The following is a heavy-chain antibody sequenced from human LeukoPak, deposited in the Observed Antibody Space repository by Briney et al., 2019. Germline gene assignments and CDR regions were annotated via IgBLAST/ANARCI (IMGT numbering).Heavy chain of an antibody. CDR1: GYTFTDYY. CDR3: ARDIWNLRLIYY. J-gene: IGHJ4*02. D-gene: IGHD3-16*01. V-gene: IGHV1-2*02. CDR2: VNPNSGAT. Sequence: GASVKVSCKASGYTFTDYYLHWVRQAPGQGLEWVGWVNPNSGATKYAQNFQGRVTMTGDTSISTGYMELSGLTSDDTAVYYCARDIWNLRLIYYWGQGTLVTVSS.